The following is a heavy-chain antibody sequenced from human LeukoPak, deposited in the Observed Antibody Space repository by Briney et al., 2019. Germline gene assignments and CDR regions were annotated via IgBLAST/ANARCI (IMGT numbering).Heavy chain of an antibody. V-gene: IGHV3-7*01. CDR3: ARDVYYYDSSGHDF. J-gene: IGHJ4*02. CDR1: GFTFSNYW. CDR2: IKRDGSEK. Sequence: PGGSLRLSCAASGFTFSNYWMNWVRQAPGKGLEWVANIKRDGSEKYYVDSVRGRFTISRENVKNSLYLQLSSLKAEDTGIYYCARDVYYYDSSGHDFWGQGTLVTVSS. D-gene: IGHD3-22*01.